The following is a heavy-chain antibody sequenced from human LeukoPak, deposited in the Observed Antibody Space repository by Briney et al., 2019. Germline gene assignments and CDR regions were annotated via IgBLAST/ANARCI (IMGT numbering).Heavy chain of an antibody. CDR2: ISYDGSYI. V-gene: IGHV3-30*18. D-gene: IGHD2-21*02. CDR3: AKGRYPYCGGDCYLYYFDY. Sequence: PGGSLRLSCAASGFTFSSYGMDWVRQAPGKGREWVAAISYDGSYIYYANSVKGRFTISRDNSKNTLYLQMNSLRAEDTAVYYCAKGRYPYCGGDCYLYYFDYWGQGTLVTVSS. J-gene: IGHJ4*02. CDR1: GFTFSSYG.